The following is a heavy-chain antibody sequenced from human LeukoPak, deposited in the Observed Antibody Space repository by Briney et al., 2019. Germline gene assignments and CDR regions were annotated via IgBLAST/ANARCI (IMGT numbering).Heavy chain of an antibody. CDR1: GYTFTSYH. D-gene: IGHD2-2*01. J-gene: IGHJ5*02. Sequence: ASVKVSCKASGYTFTSYHMHWVRQAPGQGLEWMGIIKSGDDGTIYAQKFQGRVAMTRDTSTSTVYMELSGLTSEDTAVYLCAREVPSAFWFDPWGQGTLVTVSS. CDR2: IKSGDDGT. V-gene: IGHV1-46*01. CDR3: AREVPSAFWFDP.